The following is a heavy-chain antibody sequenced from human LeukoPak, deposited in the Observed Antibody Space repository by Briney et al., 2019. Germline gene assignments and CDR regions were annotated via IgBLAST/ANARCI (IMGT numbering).Heavy chain of an antibody. CDR1: GFTFSSYA. V-gene: IGHV3-23*01. J-gene: IGHJ4*02. CDR2: ISGSGGST. D-gene: IGHD3-22*01. Sequence: AGGSLRLSCAASGFTFSSYAMSWVRQAPGKGLEWVSAISGSGGSTYYADSVKGRFTISRDNSKNTLYLQMNSLRAEDTAVYYCAKEGDYYDSSGYYYPFDYWGQGTLVTVSS. CDR3: AKEGDYYDSSGYYYPFDY.